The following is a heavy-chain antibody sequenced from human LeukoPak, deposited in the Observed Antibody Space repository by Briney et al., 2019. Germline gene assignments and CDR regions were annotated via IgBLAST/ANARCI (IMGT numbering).Heavy chain of an antibody. Sequence: GESLMISCKGSGYRLTSYWIDWVRQAPAKGLEWIGLFQHGDSHSRYCPSFQGQVTFSHDKSISTAYLQWASLRASDTAMYYCARRLLTGGFDIWGQGTMVTVSS. V-gene: IGHV5-51*01. CDR1: GYRLTSYW. J-gene: IGHJ3*02. CDR2: FQHGDSHS. CDR3: ARRLLTGGFDI. D-gene: IGHD1-26*01.